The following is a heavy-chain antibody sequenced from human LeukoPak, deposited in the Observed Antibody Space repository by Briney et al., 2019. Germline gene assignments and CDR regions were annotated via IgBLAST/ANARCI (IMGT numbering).Heavy chain of an antibody. V-gene: IGHV3-33*01. Sequence: PGTSLRLSCAASGFTFSSYGMPWVRQAPGKGLEWVAVIWYDGSGKYYADSVKGRFTISRNNSKNTLFLQMSSLTAEDTAVYYCARWSCDHWGQGTLVTVSS. CDR2: IWYDGSGK. CDR3: ARWSCDH. J-gene: IGHJ5*02. CDR1: GFTFSSYG.